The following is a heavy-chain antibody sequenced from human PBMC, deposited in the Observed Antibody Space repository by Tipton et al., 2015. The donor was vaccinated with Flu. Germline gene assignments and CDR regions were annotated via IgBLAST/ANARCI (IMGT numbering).Heavy chain of an antibody. Sequence: TLSLTCTVSGDSISSNYYYWGWIRQPPGKGLEWIGSISYSGSSYHNPSLQSRVTISLDTSKSQFSLRLSSVTAADTAVYYCARGDSHGSAVRWGQGTRVTVSS. CDR2: ISYSGSS. J-gene: IGHJ4*01. D-gene: IGHD3-10*01. CDR3: ARGDSHGSAVR. CDR1: GDSISSNYYY. V-gene: IGHV4-39*07.